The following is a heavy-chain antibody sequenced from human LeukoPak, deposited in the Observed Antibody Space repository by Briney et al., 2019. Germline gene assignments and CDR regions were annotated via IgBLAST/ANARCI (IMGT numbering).Heavy chain of an antibody. D-gene: IGHD3-16*01. J-gene: IGHJ4*02. Sequence: GASVKVSCKASGYTFTSYGISWVRQAPGQGLEWMGMIKPSGGDTTYAQKFQGRVTMTRDTSTNTVHMEVYSLRSEDTAVYYCARDPPGLTLGSPGDYWGQGTLVIVSS. CDR2: IKPSGGDT. V-gene: IGHV1-46*01. CDR3: ARDPPGLTLGSPGDY. CDR1: GYTFTSYG.